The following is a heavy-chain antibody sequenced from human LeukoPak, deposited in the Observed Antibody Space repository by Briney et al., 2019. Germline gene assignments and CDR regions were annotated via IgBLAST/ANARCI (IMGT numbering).Heavy chain of an antibody. CDR1: GFTFSTYC. CDR3: ARYPISIFMYGDAFDI. V-gene: IGHV3-7*01. J-gene: IGHJ3*02. CDR2: IEKDGSAQ. D-gene: IGHD3-3*02. Sequence: GGSLRLSCAASGFTFSTYCMSWVRQAPGKGLEWVANIEKDGSAQYYVDSVKGRFTISRDNAKKSLYLQMNSLRAEDTAVYYCARYPISIFMYGDAFDIWGQGTMVTVSS.